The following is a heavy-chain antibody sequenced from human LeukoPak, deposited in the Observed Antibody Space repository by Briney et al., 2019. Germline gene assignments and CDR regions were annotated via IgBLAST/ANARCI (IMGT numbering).Heavy chain of an antibody. Sequence: GGSLRLSCAASGFTFSSYSMNWVRQAPGKGLEWVASISSSSSNIYYADSVKGRFTISRDNAKNSLYLQMNSLRAEDTAVYYCARNFGPTVRGVQYWGQGTLVTVSS. CDR1: GFTFSSYS. J-gene: IGHJ4*02. CDR3: ARNFGPTVRGVQY. D-gene: IGHD3-10*01. V-gene: IGHV3-21*01. CDR2: ISSSSSNI.